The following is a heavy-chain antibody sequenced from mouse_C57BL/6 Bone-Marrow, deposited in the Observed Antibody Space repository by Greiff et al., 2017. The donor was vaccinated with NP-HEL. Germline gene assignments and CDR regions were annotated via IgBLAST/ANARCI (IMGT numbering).Heavy chain of an antibody. J-gene: IGHJ3*01. V-gene: IGHV1-59*01. CDR3: ARSYGRGFAY. CDR1: GYTFTSYW. Sequence: QVQLQQPGAELVRPGTSVKLSCKASGYTFTSYWMHWVKQRPGQGLEWIGVIDPSDSYTNYNQKFKGKATLTVDTSSSTAYMQLGSLTSEDSAVYSCARSYGRGFAYWGQGTLVTVSA. D-gene: IGHD1-1*02. CDR2: IDPSDSYT.